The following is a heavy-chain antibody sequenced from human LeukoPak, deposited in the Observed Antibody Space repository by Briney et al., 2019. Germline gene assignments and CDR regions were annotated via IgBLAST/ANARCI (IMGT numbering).Heavy chain of an antibody. CDR2: IGTAGDT. CDR1: GFTFSSYW. D-gene: IGHD6-13*01. J-gene: IGHJ6*02. CDR3: ARGAAAGDFYYYYGMDV. Sequence: GGSLRLSCAAPGFTFSSYWMHWVRQAPGKGLVWVSAIGTAGDTYYPGSVKGRFTISRENAKNSLYLQMNSLRAGDTAVYYCARGAAAGDFYYYYGMDVWGQGTTVTVSS. V-gene: IGHV3-13*01.